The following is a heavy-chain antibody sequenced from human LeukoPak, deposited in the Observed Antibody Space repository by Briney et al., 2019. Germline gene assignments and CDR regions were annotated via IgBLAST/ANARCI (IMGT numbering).Heavy chain of an antibody. CDR1: GGSISRSSFY. CDR3: ASRQYDFWSGYPGFEY. V-gene: IGHV4-39*07. J-gene: IGHJ4*02. CDR2: INHSGST. Sequence: NPSETLSLTCTVTGGSISRSSFYWGWIRQPPGKGLEWIGEINHSGSTNYNPSLKSRVTISVDTSKNQFSLKLSSVTAADTAVYYCASRQYDFWSGYPGFEYWGQGTLVTVSS. D-gene: IGHD3-3*01.